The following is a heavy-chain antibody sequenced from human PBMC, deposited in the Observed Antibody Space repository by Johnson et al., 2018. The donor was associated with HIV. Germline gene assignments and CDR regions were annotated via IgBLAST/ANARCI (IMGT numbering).Heavy chain of an antibody. CDR1: GFTFSNAW. CDR2: SKNKPNSYTT. J-gene: IGHJ3*02. V-gene: IGHV3-72*01. Sequence: VLLVESGGGLVKPGGSLRLSCAASGFTFSNAWMSWVRQAPGKGLEWVGRSKNKPNSYTTEYAASVKGRFTISRDDSKNSLYLQMNSLKIEDTAVYYCARDGYSGGFDIWGQGTMVTVSS. D-gene: IGHD2-21*01. CDR3: ARDGYSGGFDI.